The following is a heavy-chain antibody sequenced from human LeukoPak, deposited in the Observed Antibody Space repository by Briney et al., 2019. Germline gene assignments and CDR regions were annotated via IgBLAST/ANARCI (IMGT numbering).Heavy chain of an antibody. Sequence: ASVKVSCKASGYTFTGYYMHWVRQAPGQGLEWMGWINPNSGGTNYAQKFQGRVTMTRDTSISTAYMELSRLRSDDTAVYYCAREYCSSTSCSIFDPWGQETLVTVSS. J-gene: IGHJ5*02. CDR2: INPNSGGT. V-gene: IGHV1-2*02. CDR3: AREYCSSTSCSIFDP. CDR1: GYTFTGYY. D-gene: IGHD2-2*01.